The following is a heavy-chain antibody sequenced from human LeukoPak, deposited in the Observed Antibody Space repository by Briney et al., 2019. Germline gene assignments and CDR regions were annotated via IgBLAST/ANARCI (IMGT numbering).Heavy chain of an antibody. V-gene: IGHV3-7*03. CDR3: ARNNGMNV. Sequence: GRSLRLSCAASGFTFSSYAMHWVRQAPGRGPEWVANVNRDGSETYYLDSVKGRFTISKDNAKNSLYLQMNSLRAEDTALYHCARNNGMNVWGQGTTVIVSS. CDR2: VNRDGSET. CDR1: GFTFSSYA. J-gene: IGHJ6*02.